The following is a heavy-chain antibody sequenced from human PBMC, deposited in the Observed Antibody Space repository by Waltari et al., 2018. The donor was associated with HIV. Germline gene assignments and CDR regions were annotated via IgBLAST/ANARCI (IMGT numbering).Heavy chain of an antibody. CDR2: FLSRGKR. CDR1: GLTVSSNY. V-gene: IGHV3-53*01. D-gene: IGHD2-21*02. J-gene: IGHJ6*02. CDR3: AVYCGSDCYSMLQYGVDV. Sequence: EVQLVESGGDLTQPGGSLRLSCAASGLTVSSNYMNWVRQAPGKGLHCVSLFLSRGKRYYEFSVKGRFTVARDNPKNSMYLQMNSLRAEDTAVYYCAVYCGSDCYSMLQYGVDVWGHGTTVIVSS.